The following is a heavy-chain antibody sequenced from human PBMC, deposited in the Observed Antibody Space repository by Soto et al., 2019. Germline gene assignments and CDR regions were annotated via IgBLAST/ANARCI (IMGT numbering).Heavy chain of an antibody. V-gene: IGHV3-33*01. D-gene: IGHD2-15*01. CDR3: ARAFRGGDYSWNYYYYGMDV. Sequence: QVQLVESGGGVVQPGRSLRLSCAASGFTFNSYGMHWVRQAPGKGLEWVAVIWVDGRNEYYADSVKGRFTISRDNSKNTLYLQRDSLRGDDTAVYYCARAFRGGDYSWNYYYYGMDVWGQGTTVTVSS. J-gene: IGHJ6*02. CDR2: IWVDGRNE. CDR1: GFTFNSYG.